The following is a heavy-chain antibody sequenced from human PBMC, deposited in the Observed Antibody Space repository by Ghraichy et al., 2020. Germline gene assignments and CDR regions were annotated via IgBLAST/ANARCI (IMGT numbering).Heavy chain of an antibody. CDR1: GGSIRSSSYY. J-gene: IGHJ2*01. Sequence: SETLSLTCTVSGGSIRSSSYYWAWIRQPPGKGLEFIGTIYYTGSTYYSPSLKSRVTISVDSSKNQLSLHLSSVTAADTALYYCARRATLLSPGWYFDLWGRGTLVTVSS. CDR2: IYYTGST. D-gene: IGHD2-15*01. CDR3: ARRATLLSPGWYFDL. V-gene: IGHV4-39*01.